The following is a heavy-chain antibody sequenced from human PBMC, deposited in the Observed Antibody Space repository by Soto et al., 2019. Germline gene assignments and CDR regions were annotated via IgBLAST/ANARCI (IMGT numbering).Heavy chain of an antibody. J-gene: IGHJ4*02. CDR1: GYSISSGYY. CDR3: ARDGLKGYDFWSGYSLFDY. D-gene: IGHD3-3*01. CDR2: IYHSGST. Sequence: SETVSLTCAVSGYSISSGYYWGWIRQPPGKGLEWIGSIYHSGSTYYNPSLKSRVTISVDTSKNQFSLKLSSVTAADTAVYYCARDGLKGYDFWSGYSLFDYWGQGTLVTVSS. V-gene: IGHV4-38-2*02.